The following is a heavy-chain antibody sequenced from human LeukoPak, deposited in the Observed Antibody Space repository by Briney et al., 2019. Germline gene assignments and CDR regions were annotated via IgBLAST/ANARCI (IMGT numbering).Heavy chain of an antibody. CDR2: IVGDSSKT. CDR3: AKQPYNYYYLDV. J-gene: IGHJ6*03. CDR1: GLTFHGYA. D-gene: IGHD2-21*01. V-gene: IGHV3-23*01. Sequence: GGSLRLSCAISGLTFHGYAMTWVRQAPGKGLEWVSTIVGDSSKTYYADSVKGRFTISRDNSNYMLFLRMNNLRAEDTAIYYCAKQPYNYYYLDVWGKGTTVTVSS.